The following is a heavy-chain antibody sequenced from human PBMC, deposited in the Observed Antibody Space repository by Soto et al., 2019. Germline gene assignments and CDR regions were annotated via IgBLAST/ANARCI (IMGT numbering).Heavy chain of an antibody. CDR1: GFTFSSYS. J-gene: IGHJ6*03. CDR3: ARDGFRITFGGGRYMDV. D-gene: IGHD3-16*01. Sequence: EVQLVESGGGLVQPGGSLRLSCAASGFTFSSYSMNWVRQAPGKGLEWVSYISSSSSTIYYADSVKGRFTISRDNAKNSLYLQMNSLRAEDTAVYYCARDGFRITFGGGRYMDVWGKGTTVTVSS. V-gene: IGHV3-48*01. CDR2: ISSSSSTI.